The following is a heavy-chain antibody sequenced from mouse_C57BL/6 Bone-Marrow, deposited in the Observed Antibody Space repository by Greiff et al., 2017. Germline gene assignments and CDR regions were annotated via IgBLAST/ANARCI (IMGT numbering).Heavy chain of an antibody. CDR3: ERAYYSGNGYFDV. CDR1: GYAFTNYL. J-gene: IGHJ1*03. CDR2: INPGSGGT. D-gene: IGHD1-1*01. V-gene: IGHV1-54*01. Sequence: QVQLQQSGAELVRPGTSVKVSCKASGYAFTNYLIEWVKQRPGQGLEWIGVINPGSGGTNYTEKFQGQATLTADKSSSPAYMQLSSLTSEDTAVFFCERAYYSGNGYFDVWGTGTTVTVSS.